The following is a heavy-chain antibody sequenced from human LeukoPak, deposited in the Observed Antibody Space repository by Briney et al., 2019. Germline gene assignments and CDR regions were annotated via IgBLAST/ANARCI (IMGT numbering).Heavy chain of an antibody. J-gene: IGHJ4*02. CDR2: IRTSSSYI. CDR3: ARDDYYGSG. CDR1: GFTFSSYS. V-gene: IGHV3-21*01. D-gene: IGHD3-10*01. Sequence: GGSLRLSCAASGFTFSSYSMNWVRQAPGKGLEWVSSIRTSSSYISYADSVKGRFTISRDNAKNSLYLQMNSLRAEDTAVYYCARDDYYGSGWGQGTLVTVSS.